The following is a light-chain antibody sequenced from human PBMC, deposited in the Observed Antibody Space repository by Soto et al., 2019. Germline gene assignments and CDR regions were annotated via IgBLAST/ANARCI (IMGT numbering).Light chain of an antibody. CDR2: DAS. V-gene: IGKV3-11*01. J-gene: IGKJ3*01. Sequence: EIVLTQSPATLSLSPGERATLSCRASQSVSSYLAWYQQKPGQAPRLLIYDASNRATGIPARFSGSGSGTDFTLTSSSLEPEDFGVYYCQQRSNWPRFTFGPGTKVDIK. CDR3: QQRSNWPRFT. CDR1: QSVSSY.